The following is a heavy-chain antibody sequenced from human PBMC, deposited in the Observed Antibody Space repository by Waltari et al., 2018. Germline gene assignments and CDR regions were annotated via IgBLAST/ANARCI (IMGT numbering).Heavy chain of an antibody. Sequence: EVQLVESGGGLVKPGGSLRLSCAASGFSFRTYSMNWVRQAPGKGLEWISSISADSSYRHHAESVKGRFTVSRDNAKNSLSLQINSLRAEDTAVYYCASGGWGFYLGYWGQGALVTVSS. J-gene: IGHJ4*02. V-gene: IGHV3-21*01. CDR2: ISADSSYR. CDR3: ASGGWGFYLGY. CDR1: GFSFRTYS. D-gene: IGHD3-16*01.